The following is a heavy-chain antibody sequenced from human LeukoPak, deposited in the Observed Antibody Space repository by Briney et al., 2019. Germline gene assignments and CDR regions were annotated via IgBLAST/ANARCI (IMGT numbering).Heavy chain of an antibody. D-gene: IGHD4-23*01. V-gene: IGHV3-23*01. CDR1: AFTFSSYS. J-gene: IGHJ3*02. CDR2: ISGSGGSA. CDR3: AKDLRWRESPSAFDI. Sequence: GRSLRLSCATSAFTFSSYSMSWVRQAPGNGLEWVSAISGSGGSAYYADYVKGRFTISRDNSKNTLYLQMNSLRAEDTAVYYCAKDLRWRESPSAFDIWGQGTMVTVS.